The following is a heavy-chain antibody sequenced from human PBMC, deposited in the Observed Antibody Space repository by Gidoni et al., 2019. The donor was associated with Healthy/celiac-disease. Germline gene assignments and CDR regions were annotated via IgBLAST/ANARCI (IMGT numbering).Heavy chain of an antibody. V-gene: IGHV3-74*01. D-gene: IGHD6-6*01. CDR1: VFSFSRSR. J-gene: IGHJ6*03. CDR2: INSDGSST. Sequence: EVQLVDSGCGLVPPGGSLRLSCAASVFSFSRSRVHWLRQAPGKGLVWVARINSDGSSTSYADSVKGRFTISRDNAKNTLYQQMNSLRAEDTAVYYCARVYSSSSSRYYYYYMDVWGKGTTVTVSS. CDR3: ARVYSSSSSRYYYYYMDV.